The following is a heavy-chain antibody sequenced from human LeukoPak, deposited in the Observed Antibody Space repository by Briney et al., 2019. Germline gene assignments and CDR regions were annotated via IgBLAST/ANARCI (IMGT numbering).Heavy chain of an antibody. J-gene: IGHJ3*02. CDR1: GFSFSTYG. CDR2: IWYDENNK. Sequence: GGSLRLSCAASGFSFSTYGMHWVRQAPGKGLEWVALIWYDENNKYYADSLKGRFTISRDNSKNTLYLQMNSLRAEDTAVYYCARRQGDAFDIWGQGTMVTVSS. V-gene: IGHV3-33*01. CDR3: ARRQGDAFDI.